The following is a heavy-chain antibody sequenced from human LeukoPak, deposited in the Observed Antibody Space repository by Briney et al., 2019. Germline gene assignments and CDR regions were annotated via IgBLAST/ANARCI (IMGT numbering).Heavy chain of an antibody. Sequence: PSETLSLTCTVSGGSISSSSYYWGWIRQPPGKGLEWIGSIYYSGSTYYNPSLKSRVTISVDTSKNQFSLRLSSVTAADTAVYYCARVDPSSWYYYMDVWGKGTTVTVSS. J-gene: IGHJ6*03. CDR1: GGSISSSSYY. CDR3: ARVDPSSWYYYMDV. CDR2: IYYSGST. D-gene: IGHD6-13*01. V-gene: IGHV4-39*07.